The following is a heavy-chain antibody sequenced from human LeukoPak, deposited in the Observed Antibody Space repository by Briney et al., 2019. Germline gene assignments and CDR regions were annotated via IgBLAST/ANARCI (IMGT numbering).Heavy chain of an antibody. D-gene: IGHD4-17*01. V-gene: IGHV3-30*02. CDR3: AKDPNGDYIGTFDI. CDR2: IRYDGSNK. CDR1: GFTFSSYG. Sequence: PGGSLRLSCAASGFTFSSYGMHWVRQAPGKGLEWVAFIRYDGSNKYYADSAQGRFTISRDNSKNTLYLQMNSLRAEDTAIYYCAKDPNGDYIGTFDIWGQGTMVIVS. J-gene: IGHJ3*02.